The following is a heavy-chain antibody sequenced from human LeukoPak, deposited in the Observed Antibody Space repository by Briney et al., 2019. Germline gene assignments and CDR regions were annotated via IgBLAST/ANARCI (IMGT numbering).Heavy chain of an antibody. CDR1: GGSFSGYY. CDR3: ARGWFGAYYFDY. Sequence: SENPSLTCAVYGGSFSGYYWSWIRQPPGKGLEWIGEINHSGSTNYNPSLKSRVTISVDTSKNQFSLKLSSVTAADTAVYYCARGWFGAYYFDYWGQGTLVTVSS. CDR2: INHSGST. J-gene: IGHJ4*02. D-gene: IGHD3-10*01. V-gene: IGHV4-34*01.